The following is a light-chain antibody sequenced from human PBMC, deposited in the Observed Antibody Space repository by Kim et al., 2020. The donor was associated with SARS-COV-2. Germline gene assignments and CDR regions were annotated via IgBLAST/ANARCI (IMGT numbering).Light chain of an antibody. Sequence: SPSPLSLSPGERATLSCRASQSFDNYLAWYQQKPGQTPRLLIYDASNRATGIPARFSSSGSGTDFTLTISSLEPEDFAVYYCQKRANWLTFGGGTKVDIK. CDR1: QSFDNY. V-gene: IGKV3-11*01. J-gene: IGKJ4*01. CDR2: DAS. CDR3: QKRANWLT.